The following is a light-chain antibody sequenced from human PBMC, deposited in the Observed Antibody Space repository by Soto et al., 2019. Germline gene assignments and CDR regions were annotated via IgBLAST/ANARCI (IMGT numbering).Light chain of an antibody. V-gene: IGKV1-5*03. CDR2: KAS. Sequence: DIQMTQSPSMPASAGERIAITCRASQRISGCLAWYQQKPRKAPKLLIYKASTLESGVPSRFSGSGSGTEFTLTISSLQPDDFATYYCQQYNNYGSWTFGQGTRVEIK. CDR1: QRISGC. CDR3: QQYNNYGSWT. J-gene: IGKJ1*01.